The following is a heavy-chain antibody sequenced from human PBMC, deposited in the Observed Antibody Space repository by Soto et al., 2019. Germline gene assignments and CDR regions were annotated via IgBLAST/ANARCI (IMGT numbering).Heavy chain of an antibody. CDR3: AREGAGANPPGY. D-gene: IGHD2-2*01. V-gene: IGHV1-18*01. CDR1: GYTFTNYG. CDR2: ISAYNGHT. J-gene: IGHJ4*02. Sequence: QVQLVQSGPEVKKPGASVKVSCKASGYTFTNYGFNWVRQAPGQGLEWMGWISAYNGHTKYSQIFQARVIMTTDTSTSTADMELRSLTSGDTAVYYCAREGAGANPPGYWGQGTLVTVSS.